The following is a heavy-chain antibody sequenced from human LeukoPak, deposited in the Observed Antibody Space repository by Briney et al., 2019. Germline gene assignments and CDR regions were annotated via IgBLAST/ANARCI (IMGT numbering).Heavy chain of an antibody. D-gene: IGHD1-26*01. CDR1: GFTFSRFP. CDR2: ITGGGDSI. V-gene: IGHV3-23*01. CDR3: AKENPVGGTNYFDY. J-gene: IGHJ4*02. Sequence: GGSLRLTCAASGFTFSRFPMSWLRQAPGKVLEWVSAITGGGDSIYYADSVKGRFTISRDNSKNTLYLQMNTLRAEDRAVYYCAKENPVGGTNYFDYWGQGTLVTVAS.